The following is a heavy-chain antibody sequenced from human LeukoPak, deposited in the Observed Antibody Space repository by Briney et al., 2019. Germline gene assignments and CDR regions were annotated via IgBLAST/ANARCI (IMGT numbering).Heavy chain of an antibody. D-gene: IGHD5-18*01. J-gene: IGHJ4*02. Sequence: QSGGSLRLSCAASGFTFSSYAMHWVRQAPGKGLVWVSRISSDGTSTDYADSVKGRFTISRDNAKNTLSLQMNSLRAEDTAVYYCARGKYTAKDYWGQGTLVTVSS. CDR1: GFTFSSYA. CDR3: ARGKYTAKDY. CDR2: ISSDGTST. V-gene: IGHV3-74*01.